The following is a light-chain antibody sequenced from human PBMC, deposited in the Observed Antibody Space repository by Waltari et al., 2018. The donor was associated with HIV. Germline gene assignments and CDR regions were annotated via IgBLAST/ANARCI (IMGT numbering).Light chain of an antibody. CDR2: TND. V-gene: IGLV1-44*01. J-gene: IGLJ2*01. Sequence: QSVMTQPPSASGNPGQRVTIACSGTSSNIGSRSVTWYQHFPGTAPKLLMFTNDQRPSGVPDRFSGSKSGTSASLTISGLHSGDEGVYYCSAWDVSLNGVVFGGGTKLTVL. CDR1: SSNIGSRS. CDR3: SAWDVSLNGVV.